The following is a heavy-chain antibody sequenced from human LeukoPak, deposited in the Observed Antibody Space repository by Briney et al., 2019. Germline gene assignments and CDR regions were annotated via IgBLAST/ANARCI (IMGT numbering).Heavy chain of an antibody. CDR2: IYYSGST. CDR1: GGSISSHY. D-gene: IGHD6-13*01. V-gene: IGHV4-59*11. J-gene: IGHJ6*02. Sequence: SETLSLTCTVSGGSISSHYWSWIRQPPGKGLEWIGYIYYSGSTNYNPSLKSRVTISVDTSKNQFSLKLSSVTAADTAVYYCTRRNSWYYYYYYGMDVWGQGTTVTVSS. CDR3: TRRNSWYYYYYYGMDV.